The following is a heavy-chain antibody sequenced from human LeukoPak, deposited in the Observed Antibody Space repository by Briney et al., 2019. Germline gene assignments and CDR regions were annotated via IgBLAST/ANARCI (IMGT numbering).Heavy chain of an antibody. CDR2: ISSSSSTI. D-gene: IGHD1-26*01. CDR3: ARDLSGSYYLT. Sequence: GGSLRLSCAASGFTFSSYSMNWVRQAPGKGLEWVSYISSSSSTIYYADSVKGRFTISRDNAKNSLYLQMNSLRAEDTAVYYCARDLSGSYYLTWGQGTLVTVSS. CDR1: GFTFSSYS. V-gene: IGHV3-48*01. J-gene: IGHJ4*02.